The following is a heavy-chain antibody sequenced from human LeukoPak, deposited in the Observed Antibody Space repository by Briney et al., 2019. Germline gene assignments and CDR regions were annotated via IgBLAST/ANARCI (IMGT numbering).Heavy chain of an antibody. J-gene: IGHJ1*01. CDR2: IWPGDSDT. Sequence: GESLKISCKTSGYSFTSYWIGWVRQMPGKGLEWMGMIWPGDSDTRYSPSFRGQVIISADKSIRTAYLQWTSLRASDTAMYYCARHTGEGSHFQHWGQGSLVTVSS. CDR3: ARHTGEGSHFQH. V-gene: IGHV5-51*01. CDR1: GYSFTSYW. D-gene: IGHD3-16*01.